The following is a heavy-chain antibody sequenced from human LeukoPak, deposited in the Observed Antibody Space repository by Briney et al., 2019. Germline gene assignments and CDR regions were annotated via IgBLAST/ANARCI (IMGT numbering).Heavy chain of an antibody. CDR3: AMTTVANFDY. CDR2: INPNSGGT. D-gene: IGHD4-23*01. CDR1: GYTFTGYY. Sequence: ASVKVSCKASGYTFTGYYMHWGRQAPGQGLGWMGWINPNSGGTNYAQKFQGRVTMTRDTSISTAYMELSRLRSDDTAVYYCAMTTVANFDYWGQGTLVTVSS. J-gene: IGHJ4*02. V-gene: IGHV1-2*02.